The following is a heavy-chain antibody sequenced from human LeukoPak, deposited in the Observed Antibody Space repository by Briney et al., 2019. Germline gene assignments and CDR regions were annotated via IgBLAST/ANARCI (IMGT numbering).Heavy chain of an antibody. D-gene: IGHD1-1*01. CDR1: GYKFTEYW. V-gene: IGHV5-51*04. CDR3: ARSAPPDNWNDLRYYYPMYV. J-gene: IGHJ6*02. Sequence: GESLNISCKGSGYKFTEYWIGWVRQMPGKGLEWMGIIYPGDSDTTYSPSFQGQVTISAEEPIDTAYLQWSSLKASDTAIYYCARSAPPDNWNDLRYYYPMYVWGQGTTVTVSS. CDR2: IYPGDSDT.